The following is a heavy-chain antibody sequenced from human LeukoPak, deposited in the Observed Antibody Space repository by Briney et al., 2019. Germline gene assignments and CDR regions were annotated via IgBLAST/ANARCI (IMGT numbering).Heavy chain of an antibody. CDR1: GFSLSSSGVG. J-gene: IGHJ4*02. V-gene: IGHV2-5*02. CDR2: IYWDDDK. D-gene: IGHD6-13*01. Sequence: SGPTLVKPTQTLTLTCTFSGFSLSSSGVGVGWIRQPPGKALEWLALIYWDDDKRYSPSLKSRLTITKDTSKNQVVLTMTNMDPVDTATYYCAHKGGSWYSGTYYFDSWGQGTLVTVSS. CDR3: AHKGGSWYSGTYYFDS.